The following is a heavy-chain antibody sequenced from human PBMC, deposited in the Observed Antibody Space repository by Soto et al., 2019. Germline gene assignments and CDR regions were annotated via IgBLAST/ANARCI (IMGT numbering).Heavy chain of an antibody. Sequence: GGSLRLSCAASGFTFSSYSMNWVRQAPGKGLEWVSYISSSSSTIYYADSVKGRFTISRDNAKNSLHLQMNSLRDEDTAVYYCARSPLGVLGTVYYFDYWGQGTLVTVSS. CDR2: ISSSSSTI. CDR1: GFTFSSYS. D-gene: IGHD3-10*01. CDR3: ARSPLGVLGTVYYFDY. J-gene: IGHJ4*02. V-gene: IGHV3-48*02.